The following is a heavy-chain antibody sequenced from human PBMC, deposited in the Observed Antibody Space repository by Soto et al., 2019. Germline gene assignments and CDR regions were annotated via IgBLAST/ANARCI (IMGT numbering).Heavy chain of an antibody. Sequence: PGGSLRLSCAASGFTFSSYGMHWVRQAPGKGLEWVAVIWYDGSNKYYADSVKGRFTISRDNSKNTLYLQMNSLRAEDTAVYYCARESRVDWNYGDNWFDPWGQGTLVTVSS. CDR3: ARESRVDWNYGDNWFDP. D-gene: IGHD1-7*01. J-gene: IGHJ5*02. CDR1: GFTFSSYG. CDR2: IWYDGSNK. V-gene: IGHV3-33*01.